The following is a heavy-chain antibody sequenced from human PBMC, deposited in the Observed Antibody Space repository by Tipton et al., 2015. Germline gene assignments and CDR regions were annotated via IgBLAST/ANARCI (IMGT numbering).Heavy chain of an antibody. J-gene: IGHJ4*02. CDR3: ARAYYYDSSGYPLFDY. CDR1: GASVSSDPFF. CDR2: IHHGGST. V-gene: IGHV4-61*01. D-gene: IGHD3-22*01. Sequence: TLSLTCNVSGASVSSDPFFWTWIRQPPGKGLEWIGEIHHGGSTNYNPSLKSRVTMSVDTSKNQFSLKLSSVTAADTAVYYCARAYYYDSSGYPLFDYWGQGTLVTVSS.